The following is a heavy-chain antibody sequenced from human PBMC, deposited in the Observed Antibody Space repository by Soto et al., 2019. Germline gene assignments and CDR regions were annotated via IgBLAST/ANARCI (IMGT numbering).Heavy chain of an antibody. D-gene: IGHD2-15*01. CDR3: AKDRAGYCSGGSCYGASY. V-gene: IGHV3-30*18. CDR2: ISYGGSNK. J-gene: IGHJ4*02. CDR1: GFTFSSYG. Sequence: PGGSLRLSCAASGFTFSSYGMHWVRQAPGKGLEWVAVISYGGSNKYYADSVKGRFTISRDNSKNTLYLQMNSLRAEDTAVYYCAKDRAGYCSGGSCYGASYWGQGTLVTVSS.